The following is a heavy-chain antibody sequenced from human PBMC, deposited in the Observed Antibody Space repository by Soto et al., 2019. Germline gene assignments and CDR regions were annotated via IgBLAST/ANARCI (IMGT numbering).Heavy chain of an antibody. CDR1: GFTFTSFA. V-gene: IGHV3-21*01. J-gene: IGHJ6*02. CDR2: IRGFSPYT. D-gene: IGHD2-15*01. CDR3: ARDRGYDAHDYYYNAMDV. Sequence: GGSLRLSCAASGFTFTSFAVSWVRQAPGKGLEWVSAIRGFSPYTFYADSVKGRFTISRDNAKNSLYLQMNSLRAEDTAVYYCARDRGYDAHDYYYNAMDVWGQGTMVTVSS.